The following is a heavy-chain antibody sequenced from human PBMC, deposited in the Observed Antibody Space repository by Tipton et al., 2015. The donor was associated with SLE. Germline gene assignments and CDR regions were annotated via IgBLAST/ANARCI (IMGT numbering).Heavy chain of an antibody. D-gene: IGHD3-3*01. CDR2: ISYDGSNK. V-gene: IGHV3-30*03. Sequence: SLRLSCAASGFTFSGFGMHWVRQAPGKGLEWVALISYDGSNKYYADSVKGRFTISRDNSKNTLYLQMNSLRAEDTAVYYCARGAIFGAYYYYMDVRGKGTTVTVSS. CDR3: ARGAIFGAYYYYMDV. J-gene: IGHJ6*03. CDR1: GFTFSGFG.